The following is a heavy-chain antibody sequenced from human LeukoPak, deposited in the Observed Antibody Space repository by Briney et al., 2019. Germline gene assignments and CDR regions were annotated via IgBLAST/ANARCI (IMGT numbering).Heavy chain of an antibody. V-gene: IGHV4-34*01. Sequence: SETLSLTCAVYGGSFSGYYWNWIRQPPGKGLESIGEINHSGSTNYNPPLKRRVTISVDTFKNQFSLKLSSVTAANTAVYYCARGLLLWFGEPPGFDLWGRGTLVTVSA. CDR2: INHSGST. CDR3: ARGLLLWFGEPPGFDL. J-gene: IGHJ2*01. D-gene: IGHD3-10*01. CDR1: GGSFSGYY.